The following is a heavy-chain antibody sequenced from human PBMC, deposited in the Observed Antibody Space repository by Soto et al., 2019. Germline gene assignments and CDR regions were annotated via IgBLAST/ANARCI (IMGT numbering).Heavy chain of an antibody. D-gene: IGHD3-10*01. CDR1: GGSLSSYY. J-gene: IGHJ5*02. Sequence: SETLSLTCTVSGGSLSSYYWSWIRQPPGKGQEWIGYIYYSGSTNYNPSLKSRVTISVDTSKNQFSLKLSSVTAADTAVYYCARDLGPVRGVIIGGSNWFDPWGQGTLVTVSS. CDR2: IYYSGST. CDR3: ARDLGPVRGVIIGGSNWFDP. V-gene: IGHV4-59*01.